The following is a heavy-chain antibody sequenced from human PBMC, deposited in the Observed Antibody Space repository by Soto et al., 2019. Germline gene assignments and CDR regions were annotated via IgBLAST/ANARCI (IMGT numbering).Heavy chain of an antibody. J-gene: IGHJ4*02. CDR2: INNSGST. D-gene: IGHD6-19*01. V-gene: IGHV4-34*01. Sequence: SETLSLTCVVYGGSFSVYYWSWIRQPPGKGLEWIGEINNSGSTNYNPSLKSRVTISVDTSKNQLSLKLSSVTAADTAVYYCGRWLEAGYYFDYWGQGTLVTVSS. CDR3: GRWLEAGYYFDY. CDR1: GGSFSVYY.